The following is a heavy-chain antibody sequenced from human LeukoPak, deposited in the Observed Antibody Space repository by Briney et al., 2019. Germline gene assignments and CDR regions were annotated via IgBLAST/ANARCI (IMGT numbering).Heavy chain of an antibody. V-gene: IGHV1-3*01. Sequence: ASAKVSCKASGYSVTSYAMDGVRQATGQRLEWMGCINAGNGNTKYSQKFQGRVTITRDTSASTAYMELSSLRSEDTAVYYCARDRGSGWYWVYFDYWGQGTLVTVSS. J-gene: IGHJ4*02. CDR2: INAGNGNT. D-gene: IGHD6-19*01. CDR3: ARDRGSGWYWVYFDY. CDR1: GYSVTSYA.